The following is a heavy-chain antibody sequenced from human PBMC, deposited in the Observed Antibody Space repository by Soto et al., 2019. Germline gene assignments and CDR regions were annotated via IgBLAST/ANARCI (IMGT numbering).Heavy chain of an antibody. D-gene: IGHD3-22*01. Sequence: ASVKVSCKASGYTFTSYAMHWVRQAPGQRLEWMGWINAGNGNTKYSQKFQGRVTITRDASASTAYMELSSLRSEDTAVYYCARDLYDSRIRDHHPKNFDAFDIWGQGTMVTVSS. CDR3: ARDLYDSRIRDHHPKNFDAFDI. J-gene: IGHJ3*02. CDR1: GYTFTSYA. V-gene: IGHV1-3*01. CDR2: INAGNGNT.